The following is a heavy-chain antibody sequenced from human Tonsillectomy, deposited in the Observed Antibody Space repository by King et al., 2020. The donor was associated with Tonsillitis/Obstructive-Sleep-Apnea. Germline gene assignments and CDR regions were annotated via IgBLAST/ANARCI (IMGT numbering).Heavy chain of an antibody. CDR3: TSDYRSTPRYYYYLMDV. Sequence: VQLVESGGGLVQPGGSLKLSCAASGFTFSGSAMHWVRQASGKGLEWVGRIISKANSYATAHAASVKGGLTISREDSKNTAYLQMNRLKTEDTAVYYCTSDYRSTPRYYYYLMDVWGKGTTVTVSS. CDR1: GFTFSGSA. J-gene: IGHJ6*03. D-gene: IGHD4-23*01. V-gene: IGHV3-73*02. CDR2: IISKANSYAT.